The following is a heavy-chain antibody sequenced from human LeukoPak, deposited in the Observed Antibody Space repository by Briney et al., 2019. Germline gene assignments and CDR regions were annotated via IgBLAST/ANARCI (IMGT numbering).Heavy chain of an antibody. Sequence: GESLKISCKGSGYDFPGYWIGWGRQMPGKGLEGMAIIYPDNSNIVYSPSFEGQVTLSLDNSLTTAYLQSSSLKASDTAMYYCPRYNSPGISGNRFDPWGQGTLVTVSS. V-gene: IGHV5-51*01. CDR2: IYPDNSNI. J-gene: IGHJ5*02. D-gene: IGHD1-20*01. CDR3: PRYNSPGISGNRFDP. CDR1: GYDFPGYW.